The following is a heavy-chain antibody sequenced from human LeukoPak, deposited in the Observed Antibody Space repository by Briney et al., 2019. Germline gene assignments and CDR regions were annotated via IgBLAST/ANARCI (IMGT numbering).Heavy chain of an antibody. CDR2: INPNSGDT. Sequence: ASLKVSSMDSGYSLTEYFMHSVRPAPGRGLERMGWINPNSGDTKDAQKFQGRVTRTRDTSISTAYMELTRLRSDDTAVYYCARGGLRVMVYRLYYMDVWGKGTTVTVSS. D-gene: IGHD2-8*01. V-gene: IGHV1-2*02. CDR3: ARGGLRVMVYRLYYMDV. J-gene: IGHJ6*03. CDR1: GYSLTEYF.